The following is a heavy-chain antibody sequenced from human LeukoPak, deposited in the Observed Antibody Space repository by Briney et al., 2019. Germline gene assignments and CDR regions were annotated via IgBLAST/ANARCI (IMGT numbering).Heavy chain of an antibody. Sequence: SQTLSLTCTVSGDSISSGAYAWTWIRQSPGKGLEWIGYVYNSGGTHYNSSLKGRLSISADMSQNKFSLNLSSVTAADTAVYYCARYGYARSDNTGLRYFHHWGQGTLVTVSS. V-gene: IGHV4-30-4*01. J-gene: IGHJ1*01. D-gene: IGHD5-18*01. CDR1: GDSISSGAYA. CDR3: ARYGYARSDNTGLRYFHH. CDR2: VYNSGGT.